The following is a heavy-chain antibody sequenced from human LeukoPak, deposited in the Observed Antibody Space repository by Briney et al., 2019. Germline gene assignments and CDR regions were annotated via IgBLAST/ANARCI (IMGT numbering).Heavy chain of an antibody. J-gene: IGHJ4*02. CDR3: ARVAPRDTAMVRGFDY. D-gene: IGHD5-18*01. V-gene: IGHV4-59*01. CDR2: IYYSGST. Sequence: PSETLSLTCTVSGGSISSYYWSWIRQPPGKGLEWIGYIYYSGSTNYNPSLKSRVTISVDTSKNQFSLKLSSVTAADTAVYYCARVAPRDTAMVRGFDYWGQGTLVTVSS. CDR1: GGSISSYY.